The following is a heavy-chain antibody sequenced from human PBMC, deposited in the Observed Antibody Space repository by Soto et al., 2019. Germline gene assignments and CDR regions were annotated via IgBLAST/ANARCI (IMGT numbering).Heavy chain of an antibody. CDR3: ASLTDIVVVPAAPHFDY. CDR2: INSDGSST. Sequence: PGGSLRLSCAASGFTFSSYWMHWVRQAPGKGLVWVSRINSDGSSTSYADSVKGRFTISRDNAKNTLYLQMNSLRAEDTAVYYCASLTDIVVVPAAPHFDYWGQGTLVTVS. J-gene: IGHJ4*02. V-gene: IGHV3-74*01. CDR1: GFTFSSYW. D-gene: IGHD2-2*01.